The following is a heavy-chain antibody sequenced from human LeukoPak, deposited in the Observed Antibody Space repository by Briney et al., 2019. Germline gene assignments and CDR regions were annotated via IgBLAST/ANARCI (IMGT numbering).Heavy chain of an antibody. CDR3: ARLLDNDSSSDPDTFDM. V-gene: IGHV4-59*08. D-gene: IGHD3-22*01. J-gene: IGHJ3*02. CDR2: IFYTERT. CDR1: GVSISGHY. Sequence: ASETLSLTCTVSGVSISGHYWSWIPQPPGNRLEWIGFIFYTERTRYNPSLHSRVTISEDTSKNHLSLKLTSVTAADTALYYCARLLDNDSSSDPDTFDMWGQGIKVTISS.